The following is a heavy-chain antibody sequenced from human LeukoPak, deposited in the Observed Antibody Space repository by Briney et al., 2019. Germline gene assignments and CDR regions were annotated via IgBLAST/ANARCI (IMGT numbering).Heavy chain of an antibody. Sequence: SETLSLTCTVSGGSISSRSYYWGWIRQPPGKGLEWIGSMYYSGSTYYNPSLKSRVTISVDTSKNQFSLKLSSVTAADTAVYYCARGGIAAAGTDWFDPWGQGTLVTVSS. D-gene: IGHD6-13*01. J-gene: IGHJ5*02. CDR2: MYYSGST. CDR3: ARGGIAAAGTDWFDP. V-gene: IGHV4-39*07. CDR1: GGSISSRSYY.